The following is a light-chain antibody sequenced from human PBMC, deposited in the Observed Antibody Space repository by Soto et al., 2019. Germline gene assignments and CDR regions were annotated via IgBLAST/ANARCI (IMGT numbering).Light chain of an antibody. V-gene: IGKV1-5*01. CDR1: QSIGTW. Sequence: DIQMTQSPSNLSASVGDRVTITCRASQSIGTWLAWYQQKPGKAPKLLIYDASTLESGVPSRFSGSGSGTEFTLIISSLQPDDFATYYCQQYDTYSMYTFGQGTKVDIK. CDR3: QQYDTYSMYT. J-gene: IGKJ2*01. CDR2: DAS.